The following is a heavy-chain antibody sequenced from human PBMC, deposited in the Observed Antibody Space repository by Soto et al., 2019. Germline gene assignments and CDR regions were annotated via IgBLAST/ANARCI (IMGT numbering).Heavy chain of an antibody. Sequence: QVQLVQSGAEVKKPGSSVRVSCRSSGDTFSSYIVNWLRLAPGRGLEWVGRVIPVLTTTDYAQNFRGRVTISADRSTNTVSLDLSSLRSDDTAVYYCARRRYCGYDCYHKHYYGMDVWGQGSLVTVAS. J-gene: IGHJ6*02. CDR1: GDTFSSYI. CDR3: ARRRYCGYDCYHKHYYGMDV. CDR2: VIPVLTTT. D-gene: IGHD2-21*02. V-gene: IGHV1-69*08.